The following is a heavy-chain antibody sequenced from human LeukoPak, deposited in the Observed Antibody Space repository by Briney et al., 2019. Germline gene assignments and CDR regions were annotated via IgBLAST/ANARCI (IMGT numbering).Heavy chain of an antibody. V-gene: IGHV4-59*01. CDR1: GGSISSYY. J-gene: IGHJ4*02. CDR2: IYYSGST. D-gene: IGHD3-16*01. Sequence: PSETLSLTCTVSGGSISSYYWSWIRQPPGKGLEWIGYIYYSGSTNYNPSLKSRVTISVDTSKNQFSLELSSVTAADTAVYYCARAAGGGGMDYWGQGTLVTVSS. CDR3: ARAAGGGGMDY.